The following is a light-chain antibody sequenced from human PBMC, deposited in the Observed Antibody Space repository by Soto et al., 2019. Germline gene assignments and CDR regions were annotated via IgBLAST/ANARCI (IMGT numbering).Light chain of an antibody. CDR3: QQYTNWPPVT. J-gene: IGKJ2*01. V-gene: IGKV3-15*01. CDR1: HTVSSS. CDR2: AAS. Sequence: EIVMTQSPATLSVSPGEKATLSCRASHTVSSSLAWYQQRPGQAPRLLIYAASTRASGIPARFSGSGSGTEFTLTISSLQSEDFAVYYCQQYTNWPPVTFGQGTKLEIK.